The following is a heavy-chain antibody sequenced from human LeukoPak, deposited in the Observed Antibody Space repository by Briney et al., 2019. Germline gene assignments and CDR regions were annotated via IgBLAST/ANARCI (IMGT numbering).Heavy chain of an antibody. CDR2: INHSGST. J-gene: IGHJ4*02. CDR1: GGSFSGYY. D-gene: IGHD1-1*01. Sequence: SETLSLTCAVYGGSFSGYYWGWIRQPPGKGLQWIGEINHSGSTNYNPSLKSRVTISVDTSKNQFSLKLSSVTAADTAVYYCVKDTPTTGYHLDSWGQGTLVTVSS. V-gene: IGHV4-34*01. CDR3: VKDTPTTGYHLDS.